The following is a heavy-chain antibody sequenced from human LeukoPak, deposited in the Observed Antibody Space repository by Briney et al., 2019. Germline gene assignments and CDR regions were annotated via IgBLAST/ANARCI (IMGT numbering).Heavy chain of an antibody. V-gene: IGHV3-66*01. CDR1: GFTVSSNY. J-gene: IGHJ4*02. Sequence: PGGSLRLSCAASGFTVSSNYMSWVRQAPGKGLEWVSVIYSGGSTYYADSVKGRFTISRDNSKNTLYLQMNSLRAEDTAVYYCARDAFYCSSTSCYDYWGQGTLVTVSS. D-gene: IGHD2-2*01. CDR2: IYSGGST. CDR3: ARDAFYCSSTSCYDY.